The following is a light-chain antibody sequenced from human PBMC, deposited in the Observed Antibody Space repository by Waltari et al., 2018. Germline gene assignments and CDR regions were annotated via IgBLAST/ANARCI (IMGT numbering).Light chain of an antibody. Sequence: QSALTQPASVSGSPGQSITISCTGASSDFGSYNLVSWYQQHPGKAPKVMIYEVTKRPSGVSDLFSGSSSGNTASLTISGLQPEDEADYYCCSYAGSGTLDVVFGGGTKLTVL. J-gene: IGLJ2*01. V-gene: IGLV2-23*02. CDR3: CSYAGSGTLDVV. CDR1: SSDFGSYNL. CDR2: EVT.